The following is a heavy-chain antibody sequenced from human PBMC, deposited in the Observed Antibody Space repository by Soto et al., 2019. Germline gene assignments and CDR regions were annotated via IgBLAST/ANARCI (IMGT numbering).Heavy chain of an antibody. V-gene: IGHV3-23*01. D-gene: IGHD2-2*01. CDR2: IIGSGGST. CDR3: AQDPRCSSVKCYAGNFQH. J-gene: IGHJ1*01. CDR1: GFTFSSYT. Sequence: EVQLLESGGGLVQPGGSLRLSCAASGFTFSSYTLSWVRQAPGKGLEWVSAIIGSGGSTYFADSVKGRFTISSDNSKDTLYLQMNSLSAADTAVYYCAQDPRCSSVKCYAGNFQHWGQGTLVTVSS.